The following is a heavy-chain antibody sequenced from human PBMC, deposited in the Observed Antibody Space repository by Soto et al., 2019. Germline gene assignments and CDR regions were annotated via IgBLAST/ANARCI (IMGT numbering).Heavy chain of an antibody. CDR1: GFTFSNYA. CDR2: ISGSGGST. CDR3: AKVSSPYYYYYGMDV. Sequence: GGSLSLSCATSGFTFSNYAMSWVRQAPGKGLEWVSAISGSGGSTYYVDSVKGRFTISRDFSKNTLYLQMSSLRAEDTAICYCAKVSSPYYYYYGMDVWGQGTTVTVSS. D-gene: IGHD6-19*01. J-gene: IGHJ6*02. V-gene: IGHV3-23*01.